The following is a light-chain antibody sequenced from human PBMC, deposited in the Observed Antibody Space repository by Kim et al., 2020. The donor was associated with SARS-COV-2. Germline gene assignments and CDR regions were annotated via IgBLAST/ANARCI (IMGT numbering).Light chain of an antibody. CDR1: QSVLYSSNNTNY. Sequence: ATIKCKSSQSVLYSSNNTNYLAWYQQKPGQPPKLLIYLASTRESGVPDRFSGSGSGTDFTLTISSLQAEDVAVYYCQQYYSTPPAFGGGTKVEIK. CDR3: QQYYSTPPA. CDR2: LAS. V-gene: IGKV4-1*01. J-gene: IGKJ4*01.